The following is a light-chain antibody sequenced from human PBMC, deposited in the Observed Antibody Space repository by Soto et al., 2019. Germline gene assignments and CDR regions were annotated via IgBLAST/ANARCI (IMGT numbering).Light chain of an antibody. CDR1: QSVRSSY. Sequence: VLTQSPGTLSLSPGERATLSCRASQSVRSSYLAWYQQKPGQAPRLLIYAGSNRATGIPDRFSGSGSGTDFTLTISRLEPEDSAVYVCQQYDWSPMYTFGQGTKLEIK. CDR3: QQYDWSPMYT. J-gene: IGKJ2*01. CDR2: AGS. V-gene: IGKV3-20*01.